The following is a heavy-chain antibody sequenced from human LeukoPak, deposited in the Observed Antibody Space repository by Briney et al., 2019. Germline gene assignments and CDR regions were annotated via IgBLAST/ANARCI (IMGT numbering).Heavy chain of an antibody. V-gene: IGHV3-30*19. CDR2: IEYDGSYK. CDR1: GFTFSSYG. J-gene: IGHJ6*03. Sequence: PGGSLRLSCAASGFTFSSYGMHWVRQAPGKGLEWVTFIEYDGSYKYYADSVKGRFTISRDDSEKTLYLQMNSLRAEDTAVYYCARDKLTYYYGSGSYYYYYNIDVWGKGTTVTVSS. CDR3: ARDKLTYYYGSGSYYYYYNIDV. D-gene: IGHD3-10*01.